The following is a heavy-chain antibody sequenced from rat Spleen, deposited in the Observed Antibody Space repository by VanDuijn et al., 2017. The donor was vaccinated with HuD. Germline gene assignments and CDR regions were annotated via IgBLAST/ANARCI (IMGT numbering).Heavy chain of an antibody. Sequence: EVQLVETGGGLVQPGRSLKLSCVASGFTFSSYWLYWIRQAPGKGLEWVSSISSGGGGTYYPDSVKGRFTISRDNAKSTLYLQMDSLRSEDTATYYCAKGYFDYWGQGVMVTVSS. CDR1: GFTFSSYW. V-gene: IGHV5-58*01. CDR3: AKGYFDY. J-gene: IGHJ2*01. CDR2: ISSGGGGT.